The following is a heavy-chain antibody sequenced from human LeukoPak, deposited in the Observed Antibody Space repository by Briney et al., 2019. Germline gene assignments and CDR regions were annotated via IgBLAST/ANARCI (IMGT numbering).Heavy chain of an antibody. J-gene: IGHJ4*02. D-gene: IGHD1-26*01. CDR1: GFTFSNYA. CDR2: ISGSGGST. V-gene: IGHV3-23*01. Sequence: GGSLRLSCAASGFTFSNYAMSWVRQAPGKGLQWVSAISGSGGSTYYADSVKGRFSISRDNSKNTLYVQMSSLRDEDTAVYYCAKGMGGLDYWGKGTLVTVSS. CDR3: AKGMGGLDY.